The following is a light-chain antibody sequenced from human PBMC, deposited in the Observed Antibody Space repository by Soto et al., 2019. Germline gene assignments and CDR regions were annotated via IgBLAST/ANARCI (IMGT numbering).Light chain of an antibody. CDR3: QHYNSYSDA. J-gene: IGKJ1*01. V-gene: IGKV1-5*03. CDR2: KAS. Sequence: DIQMTQSPSTLSASVGDRVTITCRASQTISSCLTWYQQKPGKAPKLLIYKASTLKSGVPSRFSGTGSGTEFTLTISSLQPDDFATYYCQHYNSYSDAFGQGTKVEIK. CDR1: QTISSC.